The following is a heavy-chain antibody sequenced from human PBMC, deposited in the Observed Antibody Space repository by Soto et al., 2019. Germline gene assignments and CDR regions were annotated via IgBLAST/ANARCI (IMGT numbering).Heavy chain of an antibody. D-gene: IGHD2-8*02. J-gene: IGHJ6*02. CDR1: GFSLTTGGMG. V-gene: IGHV2-5*02. CDR3: ARIYCAGGNCYRRGGFYYGMDV. CDR2: IYWDDDK. Sequence: QITLKESGPTLVQPTQTLTLTCSFSGFSLTTGGMGVGWIRQPPGKALEWLAPIYWDDDKGYSPSLKSRLTITKDTSKNQVVLTMTKMDPVDTATYYCARIYCAGGNCYRRGGFYYGMDVWGQGTTVTVSS.